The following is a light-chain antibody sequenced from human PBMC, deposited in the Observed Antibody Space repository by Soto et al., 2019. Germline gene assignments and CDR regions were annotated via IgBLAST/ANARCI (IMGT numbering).Light chain of an antibody. CDR2: EVN. J-gene: IGLJ1*01. V-gene: IGLV2-14*01. CDR1: GSDVGLYDY. CDR3: SSYTSSSTRLYV. Sequence: QSALTQPASVSLSPGQSITISCTGTGSDVGLYDYVSWYQQHPGKAPKLMIFEVNQRPSGVSNRFSGSKSGNTASLTISGVQVEDEADYYCSSYTSSSTRLYVFGTGTKLTVL.